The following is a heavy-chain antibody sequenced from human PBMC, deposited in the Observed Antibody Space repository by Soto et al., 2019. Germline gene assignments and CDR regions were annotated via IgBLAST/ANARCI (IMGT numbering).Heavy chain of an antibody. D-gene: IGHD3-10*02. CDR1: GFTFSSYA. Sequence: EVQLLESGGGLVQPGGSLRLSCAASGFTFSSYAMSWVRQAPGKWLEWVSAISGSGGSTYYADSVKGRFTISRDNSKNTLYLQMHSLSAEDTAVYYCAKPSSQAICVRGIISDAFDIWGQGTMVTVSS. CDR2: ISGSGGST. J-gene: IGHJ3*02. V-gene: IGHV3-23*01. CDR3: AKPSSQAICVRGIISDAFDI.